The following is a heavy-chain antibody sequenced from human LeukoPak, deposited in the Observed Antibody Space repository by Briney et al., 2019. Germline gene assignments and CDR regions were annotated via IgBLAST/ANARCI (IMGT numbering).Heavy chain of an antibody. CDR3: ARHADSGFGELAFDY. D-gene: IGHD3-10*01. V-gene: IGHV4-39*01. CDR2: LYYSRST. Sequence: SDTLSLTCTVSGDSISSSPYYWGWSRQPPGEGLDWIGSLYYSRSTYYIPSLKSRVTISVDTSKNQVSLKLTSVTAADTAVYYCARHADSGFGELAFDYWGQGTLVTVSS. J-gene: IGHJ4*02. CDR1: GDSISSSPYY.